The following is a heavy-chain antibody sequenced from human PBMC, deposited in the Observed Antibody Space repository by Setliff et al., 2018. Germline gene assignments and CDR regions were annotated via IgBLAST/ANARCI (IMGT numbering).Heavy chain of an antibody. Sequence: PGGSLRLSCAASGFTFSTYGLNWVRPAPGKGLEWISYLNNDGTTTYYADSVKGRFTISRDNSKNTLYLQMNSLRAEDTAVYYCAKGSLLWFGELSVGWFDPWGQGTLVTVSS. J-gene: IGHJ5*02. D-gene: IGHD3-10*01. V-gene: IGHV3-NL1*01. CDR1: GFTFSTYG. CDR2: LNNDGTTT. CDR3: AKGSLLWFGELSVGWFDP.